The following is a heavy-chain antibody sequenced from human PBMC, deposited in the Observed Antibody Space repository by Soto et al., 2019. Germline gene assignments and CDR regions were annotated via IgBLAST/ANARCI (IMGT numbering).Heavy chain of an antibody. CDR2: IYYSGST. D-gene: IGHD3-3*01. Sequence: SETLSLTCTVSGGSISSYYWSWIRQPPGKGLEWIGYIYYSGSTNYNPSLKSRVTISVDTSKNQFSLKLSSVTAADTAVYYCARAPIKIFGVVSHFDYWGQGTLVTVSS. J-gene: IGHJ4*02. CDR3: ARAPIKIFGVVSHFDY. CDR1: GGSISSYY. V-gene: IGHV4-59*01.